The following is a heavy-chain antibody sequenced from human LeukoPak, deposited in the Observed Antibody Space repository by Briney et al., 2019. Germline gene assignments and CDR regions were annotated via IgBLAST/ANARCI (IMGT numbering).Heavy chain of an antibody. D-gene: IGHD5-18*01. Sequence: GGSLRLSCVASGITFSNYAVSWVRQAPGKGLDWVSVISGSAHKIRYADSVKGRFTISRDNSENIVYLQMNNLRVEDTAVYYCAGRPTGYSSGYIHWGQGTLVTVSS. CDR2: ISGSAHKI. V-gene: IGHV3-23*01. CDR1: GITFSNYA. J-gene: IGHJ4*02. CDR3: AGRPTGYSSGYIH.